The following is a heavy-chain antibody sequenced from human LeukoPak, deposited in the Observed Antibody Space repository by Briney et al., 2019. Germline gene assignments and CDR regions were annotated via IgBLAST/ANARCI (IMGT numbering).Heavy chain of an antibody. J-gene: IGHJ3*02. Sequence: GGSLSLSCAASGFTFSSYAMHWVRQAPGKGLEWVAVISYDGSNKYYADSVKGRFTISRDNSKNTLYLQMNSLRAEDTAVYYCARPHSGYDLNDAFDIWGQGTMATVSS. CDR3: ARPHSGYDLNDAFDI. CDR1: GFTFSSYA. V-gene: IGHV3-30*01. CDR2: ISYDGSNK. D-gene: IGHD5-12*01.